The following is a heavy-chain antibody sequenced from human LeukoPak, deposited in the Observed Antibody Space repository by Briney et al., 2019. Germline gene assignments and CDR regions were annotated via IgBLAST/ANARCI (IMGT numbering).Heavy chain of an antibody. CDR3: AKTSTVRGAIKGGYFDY. D-gene: IGHD3-10*01. Sequence: GGSLRLSCAASGFTFSSYSMSWVRQAPGKGLEWVLAISGSGGSTYYADSVKGRFTISRDNSKNTLYLQMNSLRAEDTAVYYCAKTSTVRGAIKGGYFDYWGQGTLVTVSS. V-gene: IGHV3-23*01. J-gene: IGHJ4*02. CDR1: GFTFSSYS. CDR2: ISGSGGST.